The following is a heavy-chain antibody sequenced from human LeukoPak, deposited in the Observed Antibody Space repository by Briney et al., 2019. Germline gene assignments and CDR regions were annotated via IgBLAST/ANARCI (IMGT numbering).Heavy chain of an antibody. D-gene: IGHD2-2*01. CDR1: GYTFTSYA. J-gene: IGHJ6*04. Sequence: ASVKVSCKASGYTFTSYAMHWVRQAPGQRLEWMGWINAGNGNTKYSQKFQGRVTITRDTSGSTAYMELSSLRSEDTAVYYCASPIVVVPAAGYYYYGMDVWGKGTTVTVSS. CDR2: INAGNGNT. CDR3: ASPIVVVPAAGYYYYGMDV. V-gene: IGHV1-3*01.